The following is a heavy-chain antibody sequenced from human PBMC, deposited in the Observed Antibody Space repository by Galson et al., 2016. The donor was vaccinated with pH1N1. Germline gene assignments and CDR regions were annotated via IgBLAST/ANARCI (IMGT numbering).Heavy chain of an antibody. V-gene: IGHV3-21*01. Sequence: SLRLSCAVSGFTFSSYSMNWVRQAPGKGLEWVASISSSSIYIYHADSVKGRFTISRDNAKNPLYLQMKSLRAEDTAVYYCVSCSAGTCLLTSTYDIWGQGTMVTVSP. D-gene: IGHD2-15*01. CDR3: VSCSAGTCLLTSTYDI. CDR2: ISSSSIYI. J-gene: IGHJ3*02. CDR1: GFTFSSYS.